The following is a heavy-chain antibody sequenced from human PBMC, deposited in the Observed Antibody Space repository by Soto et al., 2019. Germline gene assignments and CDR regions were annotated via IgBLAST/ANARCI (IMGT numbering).Heavy chain of an antibody. D-gene: IGHD5-18*01. CDR1: GFTFSSYS. V-gene: IGHV3-21*01. Sequence: EVQLVESGGGLVKPGGSLRLSCAASGFTFSSYSMNWVRQAPGKGLEWVSSISSSSSYIYYADSVKGRFTISRDNAKNSLYLQMNSLRAEDTAVYYCARGFTAMSHFFGYWGQGTLVTVSS. CDR2: ISSSSSYI. J-gene: IGHJ4*02. CDR3: ARGFTAMSHFFGY.